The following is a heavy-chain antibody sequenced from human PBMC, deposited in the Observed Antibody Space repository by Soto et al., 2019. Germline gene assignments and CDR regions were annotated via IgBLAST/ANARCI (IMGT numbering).Heavy chain of an antibody. CDR3: ARDHPTMNWFDP. Sequence: QVQLVQSGAEVKKPGSSVKVSCKASGGTFSSYAISWVRXXXXXXLEWVGGISPIFGTANYAQKFQGRVTITADESTSTAYMELSSLRSEDTAVYYCARDHPTMNWFDPWGQGTLVTVSS. J-gene: IGHJ5*02. V-gene: IGHV1-69*12. CDR1: GGTFSSYA. CDR2: ISPIFGTA.